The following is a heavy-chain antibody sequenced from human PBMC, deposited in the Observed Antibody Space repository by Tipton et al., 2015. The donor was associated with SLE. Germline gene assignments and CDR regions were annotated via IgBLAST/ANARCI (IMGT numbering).Heavy chain of an antibody. V-gene: IGHV4-34*01. CDR3: ARDLTVTTPGY. CDR1: GGSFSGYY. D-gene: IGHD4-17*01. Sequence: TLSLTCAVYGGSFSGYYWSWIRQPPGKGLEWIGEINHSGSTNYNPSLKSRVTMSVDTSKKQFSLRLTSVTAADTAVYYCARDLTVTTPGYWGQGTLVTVSS. J-gene: IGHJ4*02. CDR2: INHSGST.